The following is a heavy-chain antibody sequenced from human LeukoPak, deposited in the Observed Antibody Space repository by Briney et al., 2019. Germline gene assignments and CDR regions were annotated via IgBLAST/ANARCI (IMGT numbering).Heavy chain of an antibody. CDR2: IQQDGSEK. CDR3: AIEAGYWSSTRCDTGIFGD. D-gene: IGHD2-2*02. CDR1: GFTFSSYW. Sequence: GGSLRLSCAASGFTFSSYWMSWVRQAPGKGLEWVANIQQDGSEKYYVDSVKGRFTISRDNAKNSLYLQMNSLRAEDTAVYYCAIEAGYWSSTRCDTGIFGDWGQGTLVTVSS. J-gene: IGHJ4*02. V-gene: IGHV3-7*01.